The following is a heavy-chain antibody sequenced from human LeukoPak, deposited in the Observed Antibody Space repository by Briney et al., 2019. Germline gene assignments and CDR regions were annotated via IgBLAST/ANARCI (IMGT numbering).Heavy chain of an antibody. V-gene: IGHV3-30*02. D-gene: IGHD3-22*01. J-gene: IGHJ4*02. CDR2: IRYDGSNK. Sequence: GGSLRLSCAASGFTFSSYGMHWVRQAPGKGLEWVAFIRYDGSNKYYADSVKGRFTISRDNSKNTLYLQMNSLRAEDTAVYYCAKTYYYDSSGYYPDYWGQGTLVTVSS. CDR1: GFTFSSYG. CDR3: AKTYYYDSSGYYPDY.